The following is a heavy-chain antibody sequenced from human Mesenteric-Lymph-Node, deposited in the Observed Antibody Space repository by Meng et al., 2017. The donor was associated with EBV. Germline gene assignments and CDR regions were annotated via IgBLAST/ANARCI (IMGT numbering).Heavy chain of an antibody. V-gene: IGHV4-39*01. CDR3: ANTYRSNNLYFDY. CDR1: GGTTRSKSVF. J-gene: IGHJ4*02. CDR2: IFNTAGT. D-gene: IGHD3-16*02. Sequence: QGVGPGTVNLSGTLSFSCIVSGGTTRSKSVFWAWIRQPPGGGLEWIGSIFNTAGTYYNPSLKSRVTISVDTSKNQFSLNLSSVTAADTAVYYCANTYRSNNLYFDYWGQGTLFTVSS.